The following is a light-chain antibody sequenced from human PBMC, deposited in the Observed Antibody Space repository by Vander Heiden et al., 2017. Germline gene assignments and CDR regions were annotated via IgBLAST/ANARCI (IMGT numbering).Light chain of an antibody. CDR2: AAS. CDR3: QQSNSNPPS. Sequence: DIQMTQSPSSLSASVGDSVTITCRASQSITRYLNWYQQKPGKAPERLVYAASNLESGVPSRFSGSGSGTYFTLTINSLQPEGFANFYCQQSNSNPPSFGQGTKLEIK. V-gene: IGKV1-39*01. CDR1: QSITRY. J-gene: IGKJ2*01.